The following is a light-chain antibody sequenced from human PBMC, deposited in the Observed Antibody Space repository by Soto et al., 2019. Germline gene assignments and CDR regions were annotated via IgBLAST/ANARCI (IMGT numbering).Light chain of an antibody. CDR1: QGIINY. J-gene: IGKJ3*01. CDR2: GAS. Sequence: IQLTQSPSSLSASMGDRVTITCRASQGIINYLAWYQQKPGKAPKLLIYGASTLQGGVPSTFSGSGSGTDFTLTVSSLQHEDLEAYYCHQLFRYRPTLRPGTKVDIK. V-gene: IGKV1-9*01. CDR3: HQLFRYRPT.